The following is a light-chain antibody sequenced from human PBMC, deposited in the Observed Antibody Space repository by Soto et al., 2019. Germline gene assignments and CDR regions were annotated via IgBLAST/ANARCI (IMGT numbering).Light chain of an antibody. Sequence: DIQMTQSPSTLSASVGDRVILTCRASQSVDSWLAWYQQKPGKAPKLLIYHSSTLESGVPSRFSGSGVRTEFTLTISGLQPDDFATYYCQQYKDYPWTFGQGTKVHIK. CDR2: HSS. CDR1: QSVDSW. CDR3: QQYKDYPWT. V-gene: IGKV1-5*03. J-gene: IGKJ1*01.